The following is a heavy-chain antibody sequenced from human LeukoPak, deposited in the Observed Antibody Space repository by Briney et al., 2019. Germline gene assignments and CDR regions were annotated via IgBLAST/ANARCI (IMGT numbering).Heavy chain of an antibody. Sequence: SETLSLTCTVSGGSISSSSYYWGWIRQPPGKGLEWIGRIYYSGSTYYNPSLKSRATISVDTSKNQFSLKLSSVTAADTAVYYCARSMIVALGYFDYWGQGTLVTVSS. D-gene: IGHD3-22*01. CDR2: IYYSGST. CDR3: ARSMIVALGYFDY. V-gene: IGHV4-39*01. J-gene: IGHJ4*02. CDR1: GGSISSSSYY.